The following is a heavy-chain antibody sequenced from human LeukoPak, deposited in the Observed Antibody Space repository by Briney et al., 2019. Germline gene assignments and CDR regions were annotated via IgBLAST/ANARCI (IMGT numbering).Heavy chain of an antibody. V-gene: IGHV3-7*01. CDR3: AELGVTMIGGV. J-gene: IGHJ6*04. D-gene: IGHD3-10*02. Sequence: GGSLRLSCAASGFRFNTYWMSWVRQAPGKGLEWVANIKQDGNEKYYADSVKGRFTISRDNGKNSLDLQMNSLRADDTAVYYCAELGVTMIGGVWGKGTTVTISS. CDR2: IKQDGNEK. CDR1: GFRFNTYW.